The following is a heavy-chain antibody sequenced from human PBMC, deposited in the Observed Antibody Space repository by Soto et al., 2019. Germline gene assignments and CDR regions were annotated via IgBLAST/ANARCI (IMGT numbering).Heavy chain of an antibody. Sequence: ASVKVACSASGGTFSNCTISWVRKDPGKGLEWMGGFDPEDGETIYAQKFQGRVTMTEDTSTDTAYMELSSLRSEDTAVYYCATTPFSGYDIYYYMDVWGKGTTVTVSS. CDR2: FDPEDGET. D-gene: IGHD5-12*01. CDR1: GGTFSNCT. J-gene: IGHJ6*03. V-gene: IGHV1-24*01. CDR3: ATTPFSGYDIYYYMDV.